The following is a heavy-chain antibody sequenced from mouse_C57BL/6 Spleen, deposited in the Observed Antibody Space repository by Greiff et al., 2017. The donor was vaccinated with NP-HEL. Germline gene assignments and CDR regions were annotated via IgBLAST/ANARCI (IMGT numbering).Heavy chain of an antibody. Sequence: QVQLKQPGAELVRPGSSVKLSCKASGYTFTSYWMHWVKQRPIQGLEWIGNIDPSDSETHYNQKFKDKATLTVDKSSSTAYMQLSSLTSEDSAVYYCARGRGISYGSSHWYFDVWGTGTTVTVSS. D-gene: IGHD1-1*01. CDR3: ARGRGISYGSSHWYFDV. J-gene: IGHJ1*03. CDR2: IDPSDSET. V-gene: IGHV1-52*01. CDR1: GYTFTSYW.